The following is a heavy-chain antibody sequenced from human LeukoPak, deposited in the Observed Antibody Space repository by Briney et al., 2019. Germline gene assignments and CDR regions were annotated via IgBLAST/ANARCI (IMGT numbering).Heavy chain of an antibody. CDR3: AIAPLSAVVLY. CDR1: GLTFSRYW. Sequence: PGGSLRLSCAASGLTFSRYWMSWVRQAPGKGLEWVANINQDGNRENYVDSVKGRFSISRDNAKNSLFLQMDSLRAEDTAVYYCAIAPLSAVVLYWGQGTLVTVSS. V-gene: IGHV3-7*01. J-gene: IGHJ4*02. CDR2: INQDGNRE. D-gene: IGHD2-21*01.